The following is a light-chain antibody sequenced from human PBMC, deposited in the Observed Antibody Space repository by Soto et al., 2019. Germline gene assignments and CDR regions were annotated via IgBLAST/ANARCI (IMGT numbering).Light chain of an antibody. Sequence: EIVMTQSPATLSVSPGERATLSCRASQSVSSNLAWYQQKPGQAPRLLIYGVSTRATGIPARFSGSGSGTEFTLTISSLQSEYFAVYYCQQYNNWYTFGQGTKLEIK. J-gene: IGKJ2*01. CDR1: QSVSSN. CDR2: GVS. CDR3: QQYNNWYT. V-gene: IGKV3-15*01.